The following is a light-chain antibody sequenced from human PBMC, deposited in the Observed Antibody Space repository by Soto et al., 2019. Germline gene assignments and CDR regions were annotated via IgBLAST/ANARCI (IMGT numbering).Light chain of an antibody. CDR3: QQYNNYWT. J-gene: IGKJ1*01. CDR2: QAS. V-gene: IGKV1-5*03. Sequence: DIQMTQSPSTLSASVGDRVTITCRASQSIGSWLAWYQQRPGKAPKLLIYQASNLESGVPSRFSGSGSGTEFTLDISSLQPDDFATYYCQQYNNYWTFGQGTKVEIK. CDR1: QSIGSW.